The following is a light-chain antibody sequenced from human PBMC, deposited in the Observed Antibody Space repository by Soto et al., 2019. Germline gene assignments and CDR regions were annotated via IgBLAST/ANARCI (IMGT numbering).Light chain of an antibody. CDR1: SSNIGSNY. CDR2: SNN. Sequence: QYVLTQPPSASGTPGQRVTISCSGSSSNIGSNYVYWYQQLPGTAPKLLIYSNNQRPSGVPDRFSGSKSGTSASLAISGLRSEDEADYYCAAWDDSLSGYVVFGGGTKLTVL. V-gene: IGLV1-47*01. CDR3: AAWDDSLSGYVV. J-gene: IGLJ2*01.